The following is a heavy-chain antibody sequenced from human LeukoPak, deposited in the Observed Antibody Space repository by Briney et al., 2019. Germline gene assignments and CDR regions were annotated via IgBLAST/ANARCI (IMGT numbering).Heavy chain of an antibody. CDR3: ATEYSSSSAFDY. J-gene: IGHJ4*02. D-gene: IGHD6-6*01. Sequence: PGGSLRLSCAASGFTFSTYGMHWVRQAPGKGLEWVAMIWNDASNEYYAESVKGRFTISRDNSKNTLYLQMNSLRAEDTAVYFCATEYSSSSAFDYWGQGTLVTVSS. CDR2: IWNDASNE. V-gene: IGHV3-33*01. CDR1: GFTFSTYG.